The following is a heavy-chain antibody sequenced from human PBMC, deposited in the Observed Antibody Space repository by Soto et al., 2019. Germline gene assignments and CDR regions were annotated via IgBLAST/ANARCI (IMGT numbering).Heavy chain of an antibody. V-gene: IGHV3-23*01. CDR3: XXXXXXXXXXXPFDY. Sequence: EVQLLESGGGLVQPGGSLRLSCVGSGFFFSSYTMTWVRQAPGKGLEWVSSFSATSENTYYADSVRGRFTISRDNSKXXXXXXXXXXXXXXXXXXXXXXXXXXXXXXXPFDYWGQGILVIVSS. CDR2: FSATSENT. J-gene: IGHJ4*02. CDR1: GFFFSSYT.